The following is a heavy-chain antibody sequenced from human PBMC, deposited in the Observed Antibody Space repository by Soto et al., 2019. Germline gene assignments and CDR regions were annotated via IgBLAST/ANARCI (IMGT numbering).Heavy chain of an antibody. Sequence: QVQLQESGPRLVKPSQTLSLTCTVSGGPIINGDSYLNWIRQHPEKVLEWMGYIKYRGTTNYNPALKRRIIISIDTSKNQFSLRLTSVTAADTAVYYCARDAPGAAPYWGQGTLVTVSS. CDR2: IKYRGTT. J-gene: IGHJ4*02. V-gene: IGHV4-31*03. D-gene: IGHD6-13*01. CDR3: ARDAPGAAPY. CDR1: GGPIINGDSY.